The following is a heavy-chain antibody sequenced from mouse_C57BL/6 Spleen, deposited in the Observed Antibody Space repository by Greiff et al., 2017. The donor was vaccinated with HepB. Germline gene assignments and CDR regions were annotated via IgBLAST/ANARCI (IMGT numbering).Heavy chain of an antibody. V-gene: IGHV1-52*01. D-gene: IGHD1-1*01. CDR3: ARDEYDYGSSYGFAY. CDR1: GYTFTSYW. CDR2: IDPSDSET. Sequence: VQLQQPGAELVRPGSSVKLSCKASGYTFTSYWMHWVKQRPIQGLEWIGNIDPSDSETHYNQKFKDKATLTVDKSSSTAYMKLSSLTSEDSAVYYCARDEYDYGSSYGFAYWGQGTLVTVSA. J-gene: IGHJ3*01.